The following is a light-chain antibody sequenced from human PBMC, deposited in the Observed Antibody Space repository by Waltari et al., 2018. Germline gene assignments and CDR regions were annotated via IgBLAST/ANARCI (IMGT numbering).Light chain of an antibody. CDR1: SSDVGGSNY. V-gene: IGLV2-11*01. Sequence: QSALTQPRSVSGSPGQSVTIPCTGTSSDVGGSNYVSWYQQYPGTAPKLMIYDVSKRPSGVPDRFSGSKSGNTASLTISGLQAEDEADYYCCSHAGTYVVFGGGTKLTVL. J-gene: IGLJ2*01. CDR2: DVS. CDR3: CSHAGTYVV.